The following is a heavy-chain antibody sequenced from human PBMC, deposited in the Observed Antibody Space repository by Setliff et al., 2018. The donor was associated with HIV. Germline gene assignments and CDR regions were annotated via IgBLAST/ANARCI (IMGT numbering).Heavy chain of an antibody. D-gene: IGHD2-2*01. J-gene: IGHJ6*02. V-gene: IGHV4-39*01. CDR2: IYYSGST. CDR1: GGSISSSSYY. CDR3: ARRGSTRYCRSPSCYDLDYGMDV. Sequence: SETLSLTCTVSGGSISSSSYYWDWIRQPPGKGLEWTGSIYYSGSTYYNPSLKSRVAISVDTSKNQFSLKLSSVTAADTAVYYCARRGSTRYCRSPSCYDLDYGMDVWGQGTTVTVSS.